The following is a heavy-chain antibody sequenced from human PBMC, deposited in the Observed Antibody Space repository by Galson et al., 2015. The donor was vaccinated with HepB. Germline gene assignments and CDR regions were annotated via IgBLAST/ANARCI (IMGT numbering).Heavy chain of an antibody. D-gene: IGHD2-2*01. CDR2: IKTKTDGGTT. V-gene: IGHV3-15*01. Sequence: SLRLSCAASAASGFTFSNAWVSWVRPATGKGLEWVGRIKTKTDGGTTDYAAPVKDRFTISRDESKNTLYLQMNNLTTEDTAVYYCSTRYPSFDVWGQGTMVTVSS. CDR1: GFTFSNAW. CDR3: STRYPSFDV. J-gene: IGHJ3*01.